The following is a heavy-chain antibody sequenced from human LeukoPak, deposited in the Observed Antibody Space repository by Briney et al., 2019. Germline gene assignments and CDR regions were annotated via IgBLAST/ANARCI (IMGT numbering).Heavy chain of an antibody. V-gene: IGHV4-39*01. D-gene: IGHD6-19*01. CDR2: IYYSGST. CDR3: ARIPTNAVPSAHNGFDI. Sequence: SETLSLTCTVSGGSIGSTNYYWGWIRQPPGKGLEWIANIYYSGSTYYNPSLKRRVTISVDTSKNQFSLRLNSVTAADTSIYYCARIPTNAVPSAHNGFDIWGKGTMLTVSS. CDR1: GGSIGSTNYY. J-gene: IGHJ3*02.